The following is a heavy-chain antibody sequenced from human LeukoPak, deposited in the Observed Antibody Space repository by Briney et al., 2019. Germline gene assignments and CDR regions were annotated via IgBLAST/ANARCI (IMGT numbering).Heavy chain of an antibody. D-gene: IGHD5-12*01. CDR1: GFTFRSYE. J-gene: IGHJ4*02. CDR2: ISSSGSTI. V-gene: IGHV3-48*03. CDR3: ARDMGYDSDY. Sequence: PGGSLRLSCVASGFTFRSYEMNCVRQAPGKGLEWVSYISSSGSTIYYADSVKGRFTISRDNAKNSLYLQMSSLRAEDTAVYYCARDMGYDSDYWGQGTLVTVSS.